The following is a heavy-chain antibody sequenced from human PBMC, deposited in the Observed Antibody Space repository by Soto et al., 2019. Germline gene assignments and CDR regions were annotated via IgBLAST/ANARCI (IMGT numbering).Heavy chain of an antibody. CDR3: ARVGYYGSGSYTPFDY. J-gene: IGHJ4*02. D-gene: IGHD3-10*01. CDR1: GYTFTSYG. V-gene: IGHV1-18*01. CDR2: ISAYNGNT. Sequence: GASVKVSCKASGYTFTSYGISWVRQAPGQGLEWMGWISAYNGNTNYAQKLQGRVTMTTDTSTSTAYMELRSLRSDDTAVYYCARVGYYGSGSYTPFDYWGQGTLVTVSS.